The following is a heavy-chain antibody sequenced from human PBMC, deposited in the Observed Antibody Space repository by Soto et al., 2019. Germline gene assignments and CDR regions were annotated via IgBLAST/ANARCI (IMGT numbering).Heavy chain of an antibody. V-gene: IGHV4-39*01. CDR1: GGSISSSTYY. CDR3: AGHGVDYGDYASYYDYGMDV. J-gene: IGHJ6*01. Sequence: QLQLQESGPGLVKPSETLSLTCTVSGGSISSSTYYWGWIRQPPGKGLEWIGMIYYSGSAYYNPSLKSRVTVPIDTSKDPFSLRLSSVTAADTAVYYWAGHGVDYGDYASYYDYGMDVWGRGTTVTVSS. CDR2: IYYSGSA. D-gene: IGHD4-17*01.